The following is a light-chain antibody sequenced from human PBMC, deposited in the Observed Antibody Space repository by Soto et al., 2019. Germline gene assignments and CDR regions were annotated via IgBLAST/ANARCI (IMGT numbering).Light chain of an antibody. V-gene: IGLV3-21*04. CDR2: YGN. CDR3: QVWDARSDTVI. Sequence: SYELTQPPSVSVAPGKTARITCGGDNIGGKSVHWYQQKPGQAPVLVIYYGNDRPSGIPERFSGSNSGNTATLTISRVEAGDEADYYCQVWDARSDTVIFGGGTKLTVL. CDR1: NIGGKS. J-gene: IGLJ2*01.